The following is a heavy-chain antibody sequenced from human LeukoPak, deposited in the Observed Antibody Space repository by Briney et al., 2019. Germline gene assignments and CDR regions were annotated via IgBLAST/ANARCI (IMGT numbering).Heavy chain of an antibody. CDR2: INWNGGST. V-gene: IGHV3-20*01. D-gene: IGHD3-16*01. Sequence: GGSLRLSCAASGFTFDDYGMSWVRQAPGKGLEWVSGINWNGGSTGYADSVKGRFTISRDNAKNSLYLQMNSLRAEDTALYHCARGAEGDYVWGSYGHWGQGTLVTVSS. CDR3: ARGAEGDYVWGSYGH. J-gene: IGHJ4*02. CDR1: GFTFDDYG.